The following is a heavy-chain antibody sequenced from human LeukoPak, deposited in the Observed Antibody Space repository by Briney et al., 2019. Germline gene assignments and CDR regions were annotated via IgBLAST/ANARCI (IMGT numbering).Heavy chain of an antibody. J-gene: IGHJ5*02. D-gene: IGHD2-15*01. CDR3: AKTQGYYDA. Sequence: PGGSLRLSCVASGFTFSNYATAWVCQAPGKGLELVSGIWGADDKTVYGDAVKGRFTISRDNSKNTLYLQMNSLRADDTAVYYCAKTQGYYDAWGQGTLVTVSS. V-gene: IGHV3-23*01. CDR2: IWGADDKT. CDR1: GFTFSNYA.